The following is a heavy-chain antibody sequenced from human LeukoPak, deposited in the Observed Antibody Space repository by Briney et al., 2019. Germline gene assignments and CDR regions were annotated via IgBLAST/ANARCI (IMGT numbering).Heavy chain of an antibody. CDR1: GGSVSSGSYY. D-gene: IGHD6-6*01. CDR2: IYYSGST. V-gene: IGHV4-61*01. J-gene: IGHJ3*02. CDR3: ARLRIAARPGAFDI. Sequence: SETLSLTCTVSGGSVSSGSYYWSWIRQPPGKGLEWIGYIYYSGSTNYNPSLKSRVTISVDTSKNQFSLNLSSVTAADTAVYYCARLRIAARPGAFDIWGQGTMVTVSS.